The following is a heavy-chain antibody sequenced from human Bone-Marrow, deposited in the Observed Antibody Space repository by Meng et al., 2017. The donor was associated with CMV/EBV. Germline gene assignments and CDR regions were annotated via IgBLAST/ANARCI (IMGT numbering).Heavy chain of an antibody. J-gene: IGHJ4*02. CDR3: ARLSSNGDSLKY. CDR1: GGSISSYY. V-gene: IGHV4-59*01. D-gene: IGHD4-17*01. Sequence: QGPLQESGPGLVKPSETLSLTCTVAGGSISSYYWSWIRQPPGKGLEWIGYIYYSGSTNYNPSLKSRVTISVDTSKNQFSLKLSSVTAADTAVYYCARLSSNGDSLKYWGQGTLVTVSS. CDR2: IYYSGST.